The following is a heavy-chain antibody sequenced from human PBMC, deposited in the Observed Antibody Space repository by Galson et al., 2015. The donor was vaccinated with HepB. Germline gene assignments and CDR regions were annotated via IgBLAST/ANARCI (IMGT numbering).Heavy chain of an antibody. J-gene: IGHJ4*02. CDR2: FSAYNGNT. CDR3: ARDVFTVTTCDY. D-gene: IGHD4-17*01. V-gene: IGHV1-18*01. Sequence: SVKVSCKASGYTFTSYGISWVRQAPGQGLEWMGWFSAYNGNTNYAQKLQGRITMTTDTSTSTAYMELRSLRSDDTAVYYCARDVFTVTTCDYWGQGTLVTVSS. CDR1: GYTFTSYG.